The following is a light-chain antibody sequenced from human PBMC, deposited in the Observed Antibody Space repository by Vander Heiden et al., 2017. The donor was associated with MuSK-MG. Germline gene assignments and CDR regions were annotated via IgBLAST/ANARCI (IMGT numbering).Light chain of an antibody. CDR1: QTINTY. Sequence: DIQMTQSPSSLSASVGDRVTITCRASQTINTYLNWYQQKPGKAPDLLISVASSLQSGVPSRFSGGGSGTSFTLTITSLQPEDFATYYCQQTYSSPITFGQGTRLQI. CDR2: VAS. V-gene: IGKV1-39*01. J-gene: IGKJ5*01. CDR3: QQTYSSPIT.